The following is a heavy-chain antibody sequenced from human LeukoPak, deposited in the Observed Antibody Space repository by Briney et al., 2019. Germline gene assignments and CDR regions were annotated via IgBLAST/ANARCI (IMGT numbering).Heavy chain of an antibody. CDR1: GYTFASYD. CDR3: ARGGYSGYDFDY. D-gene: IGHD5-12*01. Sequence: ASVKVSCKASGYTFASYDINWVRQATGQGLEWMGWMNPNSGNTGYAQKFQGRVTMTKNTSISTAYMELSSLRSEDTAVYYCARGGYSGYDFDYWGQGTLVTVSS. J-gene: IGHJ4*02. CDR2: MNPNSGNT. V-gene: IGHV1-8*01.